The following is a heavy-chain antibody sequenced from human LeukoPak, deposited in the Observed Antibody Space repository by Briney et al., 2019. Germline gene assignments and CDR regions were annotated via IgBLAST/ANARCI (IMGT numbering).Heavy chain of an antibody. CDR3: ARDCSSTSCYRGGFDP. J-gene: IGHJ5*02. D-gene: IGHD2-2*02. CDR2: FGTRSSSI. V-gene: IGHV3-21*06. CDR1: GFTFSTYS. Sequence: GGSLRLSCAASGFTFSTYSMNWVRQAPGKGLEWVSSFGTRSSSIYYADSVRGRFTISRDNAKNSLYLQMNSLRTEDTAVYYCARDCSSTSCYRGGFDPWGQGTLVTVSS.